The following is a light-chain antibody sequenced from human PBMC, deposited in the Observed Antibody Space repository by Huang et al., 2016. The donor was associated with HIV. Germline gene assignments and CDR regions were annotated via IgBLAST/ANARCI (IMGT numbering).Light chain of an antibody. CDR1: PGRANY. CDR3: QQRGNWQLT. V-gene: IGKV3-11*01. J-gene: IGKJ4*02. Sequence: EIVLTQSPATLSLSPGARATPSCRASPGRANYLAWYQQKPGQSPRLLIYDASNRATCIPARFSGSVSGTDFTLTISSLEPEDFAVYYCQQRGNWQLTFGGGTKVEIK. CDR2: DAS.